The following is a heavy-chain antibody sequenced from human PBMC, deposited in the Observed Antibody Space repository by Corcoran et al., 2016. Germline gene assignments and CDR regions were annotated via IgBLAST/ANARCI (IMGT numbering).Heavy chain of an antibody. V-gene: IGHV4-4*07. CDR1: GGSISSYY. D-gene: IGHD6-19*01. CDR3: ARDQYSSGWFLGYYYGMDV. J-gene: IGHJ6*02. Sequence: QVQLQESGPGLVKPSETLSLTCTVSGGSISSYYWSWIRQPAGKGLEWIGRIYTSGSTNYNPSLKSRVTMSVDTSKNQFSLKLSSVTAADTAVYYCARDQYSSGWFLGYYYGMDVWGQGTTVTVSS. CDR2: IYTSGST.